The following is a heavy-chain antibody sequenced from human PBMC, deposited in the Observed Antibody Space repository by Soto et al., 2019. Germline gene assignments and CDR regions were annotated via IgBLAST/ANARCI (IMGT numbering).Heavy chain of an antibody. Sequence: GGSLRLSCAASGFTFSSYAMSWVRQAPGKGLEWVSAISGSGGSTYYADPVKGRFTISRDNSKNTLYLQMNSLRAEDTAVYYCAKDLGGDCSSTSCYIDYWGQGTLVTVSS. CDR1: GFTFSSYA. CDR2: ISGSGGST. D-gene: IGHD2-2*02. CDR3: AKDLGGDCSSTSCYIDY. J-gene: IGHJ4*02. V-gene: IGHV3-23*01.